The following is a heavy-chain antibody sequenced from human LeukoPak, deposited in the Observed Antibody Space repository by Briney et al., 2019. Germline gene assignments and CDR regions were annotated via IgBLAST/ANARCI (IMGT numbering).Heavy chain of an antibody. CDR3: AKWHYGSGLDY. Sequence: GGSLRLSCAASGFTFSSYGMHWVRQAPGKGLEWVAVISYDGSNKYYADSVKGRSTNSRDNSKNTLYLQMNSLRAEDTAVYYCAKWHYGSGLDYWGQGTLVTVSS. CDR1: GFTFSSYG. D-gene: IGHD3-10*01. V-gene: IGHV3-30*18. CDR2: ISYDGSNK. J-gene: IGHJ4*02.